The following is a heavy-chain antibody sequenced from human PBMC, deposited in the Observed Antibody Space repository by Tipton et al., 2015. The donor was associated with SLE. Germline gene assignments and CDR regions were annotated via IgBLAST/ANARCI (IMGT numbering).Heavy chain of an antibody. CDR3: ARMGYCVTAPCARDDAFHI. V-gene: IGHV4-39*07. CDR1: GGSISSSSYY. D-gene: IGHD2-15*01. CDR2: IYYSGST. Sequence: ILSLTCTVSGGSISSSSYYWGWIRQPPGKGLEWIGSIYYSGSTYYNPSLKSRVTISVDTSKNQFSLRLSSVTAADTALYYCARMGYCVTAPCARDDAFHIWGQGTMVTVSS. J-gene: IGHJ3*02.